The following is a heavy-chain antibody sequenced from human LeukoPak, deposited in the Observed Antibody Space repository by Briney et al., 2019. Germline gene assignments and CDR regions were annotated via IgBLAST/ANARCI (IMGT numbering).Heavy chain of an antibody. CDR1: GLTFSSYA. CDR3: AKGMVFGELFGSVDY. V-gene: IGHV3-23*01. CDR2: ISGSGGST. J-gene: IGHJ4*02. D-gene: IGHD3-10*02. Sequence: PGGSLRLSCAASGLTFSSYAMSWVRQAPGKGLEWVSAISGSGGSTYYADSVKGRFTISRDNSKNTLYLQMNSLRAEDTAVYYCAKGMVFGELFGSVDYWGQGTLVTVSS.